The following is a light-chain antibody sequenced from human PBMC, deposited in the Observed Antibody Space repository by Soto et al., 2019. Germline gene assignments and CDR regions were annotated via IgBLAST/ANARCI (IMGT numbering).Light chain of an antibody. CDR1: HVVSNY. CDR2: AAS. CDR3: QHYYSYPYT. V-gene: IGKV1-8*01. J-gene: IGKJ2*01. Sequence: AIRMTQSPSSLSASIGDRVTITCRASHVVSNYLAWYQQKPGKAPKALIYAASFLQSGVPSRFSGSGSGKDFSLTISFLQAEDFATYYCQHYYSYPYTFGQGTTLQMK.